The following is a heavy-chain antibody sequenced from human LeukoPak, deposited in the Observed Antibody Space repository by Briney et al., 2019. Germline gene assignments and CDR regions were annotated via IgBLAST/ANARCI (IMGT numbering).Heavy chain of an antibody. J-gene: IGHJ3*02. D-gene: IGHD3-9*01. Sequence: GGSLRLSCAASGFTFSSYGMHWVRQAPGKGLEWVAVIWYDGSNKYYADSVKGRFTISRDNSKNTLYLQMNSLRAEDTAVYYCARVLRYFDWSLLDAFDIWGQGTMVTVSS. CDR2: IWYDGSNK. CDR1: GFTFSSYG. CDR3: ARVLRYFDWSLLDAFDI. V-gene: IGHV3-33*01.